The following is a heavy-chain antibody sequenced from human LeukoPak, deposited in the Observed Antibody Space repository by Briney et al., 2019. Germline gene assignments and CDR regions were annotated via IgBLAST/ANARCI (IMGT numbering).Heavy chain of an antibody. J-gene: IGHJ3*02. D-gene: IGHD2-8*01. CDR3: ATLYAVRGALSFDM. Sequence: PSETLSLTCTVSGGSISSIIHYWGWIRQPPGKGLEWIGTIYYSGSTYYNLSLKSRVTISVDTSRNQFSLKLSSVTAADTAVYYCATLYAVRGALSFDMWGQGTMVTVSS. CDR2: IYYSGST. CDR1: GGSISSIIHY. V-gene: IGHV4-39*07.